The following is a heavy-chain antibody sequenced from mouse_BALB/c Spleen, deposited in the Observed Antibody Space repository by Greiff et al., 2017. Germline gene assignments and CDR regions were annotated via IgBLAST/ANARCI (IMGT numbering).Heavy chain of an antibody. D-gene: IGHD2-4*01. Sequence: VHVKQSGAELVKPGASVKLSCTASGFNIKDTYMHWVKQRPEQGLEWIGRIDPANGNTKYDPKFQGKATITADTSSNTAYLQLSSLTSEDTAVYYCARGDDYALDYWGQGTTLTVSS. CDR2: IDPANGNT. J-gene: IGHJ2*01. V-gene: IGHV14-3*02. CDR1: GFNIKDTY. CDR3: ARGDDYALDY.